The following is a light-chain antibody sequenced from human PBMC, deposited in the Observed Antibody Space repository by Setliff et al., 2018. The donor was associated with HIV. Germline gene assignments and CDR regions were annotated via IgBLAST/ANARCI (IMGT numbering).Light chain of an antibody. J-gene: IGLJ1*01. Sequence: QSALTQPASVSGSPGQSITISCTGTSGDVGGYNYVSWYQQHPGKAPRLMIYDVAYRPSGVSNRFSGSKSGNTASLTISGLQAEDEADYYCSSYVAGGSLDVFGTGTKGTVL. CDR1: SGDVGGYNY. V-gene: IGLV2-14*03. CDR3: SSYVAGGSLDV. CDR2: DVA.